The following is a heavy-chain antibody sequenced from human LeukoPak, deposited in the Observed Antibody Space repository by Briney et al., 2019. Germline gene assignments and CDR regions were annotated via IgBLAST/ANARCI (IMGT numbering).Heavy chain of an antibody. Sequence: GRSLRLSCAASGFTFSSYAMHWVRQAPGKGLGWVAVISYDGSNKYYADSVKGRFTISRDNSKNTLYLQMNSLRAEDTAVYYCAKLPKTTVATITVDYWGQGTLVTVSS. D-gene: IGHD5-12*01. CDR1: GFTFSSYA. CDR2: ISYDGSNK. J-gene: IGHJ4*02. V-gene: IGHV3-30*18. CDR3: AKLPKTTVATITVDY.